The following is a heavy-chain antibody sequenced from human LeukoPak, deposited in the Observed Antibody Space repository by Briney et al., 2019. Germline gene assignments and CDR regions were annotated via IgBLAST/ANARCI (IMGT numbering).Heavy chain of an antibody. CDR1: RYTFTGYY. CDR3: ARGVQLWLGYYYYMDV. Sequence: ASVKVSCKASRYTFTGYYMHWVRQAPGQGLEWVGWINPKSGDTNYAQKFQGRVTMTRDTSIGTAYMELSRLRSDDTAVYYCARGVQLWLGYYYYMDVWGKGTTVTVSS. J-gene: IGHJ6*03. D-gene: IGHD5-18*01. V-gene: IGHV1-2*02. CDR2: INPKSGDT.